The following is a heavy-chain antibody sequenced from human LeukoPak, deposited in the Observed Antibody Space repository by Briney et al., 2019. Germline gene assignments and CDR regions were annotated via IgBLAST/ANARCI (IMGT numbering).Heavy chain of an antibody. V-gene: IGHV3-7*01. CDR1: GFTFSDAW. J-gene: IGHJ4*02. CDR2: IKEDGSEK. CDR3: ARDRTMIF. D-gene: IGHD3-22*01. Sequence: GGSLRLSCAASGFTFSDAWMNWVRLAPGKGLEWVANIKEDGSEKYYGDSVKGRFTISRDNAKNSLYLQMNSLRAEDTAVYYCARDRTMIFWGQGTLVTVSS.